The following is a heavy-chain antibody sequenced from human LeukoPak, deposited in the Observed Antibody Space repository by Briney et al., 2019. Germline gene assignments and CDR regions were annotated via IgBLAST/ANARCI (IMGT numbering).Heavy chain of an antibody. V-gene: IGHV6-1*01. D-gene: IGHD2-15*01. CDR2: TYYRSKWYI. CDR3: ARSSSWSWDY. Sequence: SQTLSVTCAICGDSVSKNSVGWHWIRQSPSRGLEWLGRTYYRSKWYIDYALSVKSRITNSPDTSKNQFSLQLNSVTPEDTAVYYCARSSSWSWDYWGQGTLVTVSS. J-gene: IGHJ4*02. CDR1: GDSVSKNSVG.